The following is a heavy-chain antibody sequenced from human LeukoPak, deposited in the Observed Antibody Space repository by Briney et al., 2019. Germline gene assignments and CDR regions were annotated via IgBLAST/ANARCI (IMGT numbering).Heavy chain of an antibody. D-gene: IGHD5-18*01. J-gene: IGHJ3*02. CDR2: IIPILGIA. CDR3: ASAVTDDAFDI. V-gene: IGHV1-69*04. Sequence: ASVKVSCKASGGTFSSYAISWVRQAPGQGLEWMGRIIPILGIANYAQKFQGRVTITADKSTSTAYMELSSLRSEDTAVYYCASAVTDDAFDIWGQGTMVTVSS. CDR1: GGTFSSYA.